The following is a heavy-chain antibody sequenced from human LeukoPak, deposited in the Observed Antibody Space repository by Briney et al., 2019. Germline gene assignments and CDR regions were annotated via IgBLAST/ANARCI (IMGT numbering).Heavy chain of an antibody. J-gene: IGHJ6*04. CDR3: ARDSPWMDV. CDR2: ISYDGSNK. CDR1: GFTFSSYA. V-gene: IGHV3-30-3*01. Sequence: GRSLRLSCAASGFTFSSYAMHWVRQAPGKGLEWVAVISYDGSNKYYADSVKGRFTISRDNSKNTLYLQMNSLRAEDTAVYYCARDSPWMDVWGKGTTVTVSS.